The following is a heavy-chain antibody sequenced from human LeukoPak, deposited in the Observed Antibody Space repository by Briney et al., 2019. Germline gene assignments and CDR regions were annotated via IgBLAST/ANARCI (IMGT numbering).Heavy chain of an antibody. D-gene: IGHD3-22*01. V-gene: IGHV3-30*18. CDR2: ISYDGSNK. CDR1: GFTFSSYG. Sequence: GGSLRLSCAASGFTFSSYGMHWVRQAPGKGLEWVAVISYDGSNKYYADSVKGRFTISGDNSKNTLYLQTNSLRAEDTAVYYCAKDARGYDSSGYLDYWGQGTLVTVSS. J-gene: IGHJ4*02. CDR3: AKDARGYDSSGYLDY.